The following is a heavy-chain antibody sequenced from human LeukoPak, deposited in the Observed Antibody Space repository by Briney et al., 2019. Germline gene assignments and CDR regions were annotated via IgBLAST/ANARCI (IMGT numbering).Heavy chain of an antibody. J-gene: IGHJ4*02. CDR2: IIPIFGTA. Sequence: SVKVSCKASGGTFSNYAISWVRQAPGQGLEWMGGIIPIFGTANYAQKFQGRVTITADKSTSTVYMELSSLRSEDTAVYYCARAFSGSGSYFMAPFDYWGQGTLVTVSS. D-gene: IGHD3-10*01. CDR1: GGTFSNYA. CDR3: ARAFSGSGSYFMAPFDY. V-gene: IGHV1-69*06.